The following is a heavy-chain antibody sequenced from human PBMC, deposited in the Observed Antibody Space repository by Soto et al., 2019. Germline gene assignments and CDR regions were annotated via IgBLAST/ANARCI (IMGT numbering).Heavy chain of an antibody. D-gene: IGHD2-2*01. CDR2: IKEDGSEE. V-gene: IGHV3-7*01. Sequence: EVQLVQSGGDLVQPVGSLRLYCVASGFTFSTYWMTWVRQAQGMGLEWVAGIKEDGSEEVYVDSVKGRCSISRDNAKTSLYLQLNSLRAEDTAVYYCATAISSPFSNFDYWGQGSLVTVSS. CDR3: ATAISSPFSNFDY. CDR1: GFTFSTYW. J-gene: IGHJ4*02.